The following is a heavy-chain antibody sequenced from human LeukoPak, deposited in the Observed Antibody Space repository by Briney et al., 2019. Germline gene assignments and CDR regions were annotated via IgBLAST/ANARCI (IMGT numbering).Heavy chain of an antibody. CDR2: IIPSLGTA. D-gene: IGHD2-15*01. Sequence: ASVKVSCKTSGGTFSSHAISWVRQAPGQGLEWMGRIIPSLGTANYAQKFQGRVTITAGKSTSTAYMELSSLRSEDTAVYYCATCIGGSCYSRDWFDPWGQGTLVTVSS. CDR1: GGTFSSHA. CDR3: ATCIGGSCYSRDWFDP. J-gene: IGHJ5*02. V-gene: IGHV1-69*04.